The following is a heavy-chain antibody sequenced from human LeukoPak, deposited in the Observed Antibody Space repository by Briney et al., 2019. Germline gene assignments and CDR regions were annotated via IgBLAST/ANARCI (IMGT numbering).Heavy chain of an antibody. J-gene: IGHJ4*02. CDR3: ARPGGGGYSGYGYDY. CDR1: GYSFTSYW. V-gene: IGHV5-51*01. Sequence: GEALKISCKGSGYSFTSYWIGWGRPMPGKGLGGMGIIYPGYSFTRYSPSFQGQVTIPADKSINTAYLQWSSLKASDLAMYYCARPGGGGYSGYGYDYWGQGTLVTVSS. D-gene: IGHD5-12*01. CDR2: IYPGYSFT.